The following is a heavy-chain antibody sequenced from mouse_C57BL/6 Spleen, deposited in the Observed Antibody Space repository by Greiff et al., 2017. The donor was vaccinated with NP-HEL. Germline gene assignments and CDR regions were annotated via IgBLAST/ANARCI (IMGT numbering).Heavy chain of an antibody. V-gene: IGHV1-69*01. J-gene: IGHJ3*01. CDR2: IDPSDSYT. Sequence: QVQLKQPGAELVMPGASVKLSCKASGYTFTSYWMHWVKQRPGQGLEWIGEIDPSDSYTNYNQKFKGKSTLTEDKSSSTAYMQLSSLTSEDSAVYYCARWPITTVAYWGQGTLVTVSA. CDR1: GYTFTSYW. D-gene: IGHD1-1*01. CDR3: ARWPITTVAY.